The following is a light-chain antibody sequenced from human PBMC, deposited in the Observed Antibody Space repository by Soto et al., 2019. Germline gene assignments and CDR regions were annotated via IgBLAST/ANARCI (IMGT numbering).Light chain of an antibody. J-gene: IGLJ1*01. CDR1: SSDVGSYNL. V-gene: IGLV2-23*01. Sequence: QSALTQPASVSGSPGQSITISCTGTSSDVGSYNLVSWYQQHPVKAPKLMIYEGTKRPSGVSDRFSGSRSGNTASLTISGLQAEDEADYYCCSYASSTTYVFGTGTKLTVL. CDR3: CSYASSTTYV. CDR2: EGT.